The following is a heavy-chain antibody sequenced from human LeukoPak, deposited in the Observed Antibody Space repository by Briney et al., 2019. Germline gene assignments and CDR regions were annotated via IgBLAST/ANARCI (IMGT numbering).Heavy chain of an antibody. CDR1: GGSISSSSYY. J-gene: IGHJ4*02. CDR3: ASGASLYGAVGY. CDR2: IYYSGST. D-gene: IGHD4-17*01. Sequence: PSETLSLTCTVSGGSISSSSYYWGWIRQPPGKGLEWIGSIYYSGSTYYNPSLKSRVTISVDTSKNQFSLKLSSVTAADTAVYYCASGASLYGAVGYWGQGTLVTVSS. V-gene: IGHV4-39*01.